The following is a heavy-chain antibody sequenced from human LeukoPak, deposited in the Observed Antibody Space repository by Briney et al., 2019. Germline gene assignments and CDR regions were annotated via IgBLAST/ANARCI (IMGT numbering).Heavy chain of an antibody. CDR2: IYPGDSDT. Sequence: GESLKISCKGSGYSFTSYWIGWVRQMPGKGLEWMGIIYPGDSDTRYSPSFQGQVTISADKSISTAYLQWSSLKASDTAMYYCERHNRPDTGDFDYWGQGTLVTVSS. CDR3: ERHNRPDTGDFDY. CDR1: GYSFTSYW. J-gene: IGHJ4*02. D-gene: IGHD1-14*01. V-gene: IGHV5-51*01.